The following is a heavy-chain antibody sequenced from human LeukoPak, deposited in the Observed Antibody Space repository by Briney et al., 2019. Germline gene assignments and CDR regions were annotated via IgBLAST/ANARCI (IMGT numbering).Heavy chain of an antibody. V-gene: IGHV5-51*01. D-gene: IGHD3-22*01. CDR3: ARLRYYDSSGYYYGGYFDY. Sequence: GESLKISCKGSGYSFTSYWIGWVRQMPGKGLEWMGIIYPGDSDTRYSPSFQGQVTISADESISTAYLQWSSLKASDTAMYYCARLRYYDSSGYYYGGYFDYWGQGTLVTVSS. CDR2: IYPGDSDT. CDR1: GYSFTSYW. J-gene: IGHJ4*02.